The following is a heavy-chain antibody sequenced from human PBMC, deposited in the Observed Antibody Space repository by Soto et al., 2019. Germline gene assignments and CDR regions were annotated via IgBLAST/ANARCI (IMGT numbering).Heavy chain of an antibody. CDR3: ATRSYWYFDL. CDR1: GGSISSSSYY. CDR2: IYYSGST. Sequence: QLQLQESGPGLVKPSETLSLTCTVSGGSISSSSYYWGWIRQPPGKGLEWIGSIYYSGSTYYNPSLKSRVTISVDTSKTQFSLQLSSVTAADTAVYYWATRSYWYFDLWGRGTLVTVSS. J-gene: IGHJ2*01. V-gene: IGHV4-39*01.